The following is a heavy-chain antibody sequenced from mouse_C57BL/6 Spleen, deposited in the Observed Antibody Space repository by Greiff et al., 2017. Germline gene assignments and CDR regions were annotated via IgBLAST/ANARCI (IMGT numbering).Heavy chain of an antibody. Sequence: EVKLEESGGGLVQPGGSMKLSCVASGFTFSNYWMNWVRQSPEKGLEWVAQIRLKSDNYATHYAESVKGRFTISRDDSKSSVYLQMNNLRAEDTGIYYCTGPPSDGYYFDYWGQGTTLTVSS. J-gene: IGHJ2*01. V-gene: IGHV6-3*01. CDR2: IRLKSDNYAT. CDR1: GFTFSNYW. D-gene: IGHD2-3*01. CDR3: TGPPSDGYYFDY.